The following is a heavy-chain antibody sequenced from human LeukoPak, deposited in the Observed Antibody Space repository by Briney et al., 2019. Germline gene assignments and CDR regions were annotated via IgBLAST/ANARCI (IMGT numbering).Heavy chain of an antibody. CDR3: SRLEDSSPIEVALDI. V-gene: IGHV3-73*01. Sequence: GGSLKLSCAASGFTFSGSVMHWVRQAAGKGLECVGRIRSKRNNYATAYAASVKGRFTISRDDSKNTVHLHMDSLKTEDTALYYCSRLEDSSPIEVALDIWGQGTVVTVSS. CDR2: IRSKRNNYAT. CDR1: GFTFSGSV. J-gene: IGHJ3*02. D-gene: IGHD6-13*01.